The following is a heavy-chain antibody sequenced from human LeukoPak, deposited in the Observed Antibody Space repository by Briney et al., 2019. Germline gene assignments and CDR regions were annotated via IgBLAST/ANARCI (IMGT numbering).Heavy chain of an antibody. V-gene: IGHV3-43*02. J-gene: IGHJ6*02. Sequence: PGGSLRLSCAASGFTFDDYAMHWVRQAPGKGLEWVSLISGDGGSTYYADSVKGRFTISRDNSKNSLYLQMNSLRTEDTALYYCAKDIGPYYDILTGYYPVPALSYYGMDVWGQGTTVTVSS. D-gene: IGHD3-9*01. CDR2: ISGDGGST. CDR3: AKDIGPYYDILTGYYPVPALSYYGMDV. CDR1: GFTFDDYA.